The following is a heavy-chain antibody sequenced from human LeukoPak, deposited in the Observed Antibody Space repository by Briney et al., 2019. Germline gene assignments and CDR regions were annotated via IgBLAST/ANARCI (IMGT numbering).Heavy chain of an antibody. CDR3: ASLTGDGLAFDI. CDR1: GGTFSSYA. V-gene: IGHV1-69*05. D-gene: IGHD7-27*01. CDR2: IIPIFGTA. J-gene: IGHJ3*02. Sequence: SVKVSCKASGGTFSSYAISWVRQAPGQGLEWMGGIIPIFGTANYAQKFQGRVTITTDESTSTAYMELSSLRSEDTAVYYCASLTGDGLAFDIWGQGTMVTVSS.